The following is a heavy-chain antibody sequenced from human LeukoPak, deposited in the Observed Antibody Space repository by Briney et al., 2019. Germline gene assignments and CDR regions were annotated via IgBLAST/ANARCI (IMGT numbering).Heavy chain of an antibody. CDR2: IYSGGTT. Sequence: PGGSLRLSCAASGFTVSSNFMNWVRQAPGKGLEWVSLIYSGGTTYYADSVKGRFTVSRDNSKNTLYIKMTRLRAEDTAVYYCARDAGCSTTSCRPGYFDYWGKGTLVTVSS. CDR1: GFTVSSNF. J-gene: IGHJ4*02. V-gene: IGHV3-66*02. D-gene: IGHD2-2*01. CDR3: ARDAGCSTTSCRPGYFDY.